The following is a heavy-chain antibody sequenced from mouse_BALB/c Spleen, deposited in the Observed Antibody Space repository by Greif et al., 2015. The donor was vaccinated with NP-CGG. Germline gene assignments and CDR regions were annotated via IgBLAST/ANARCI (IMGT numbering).Heavy chain of an antibody. CDR1: GYTFTDYA. Sequence: VQLQQSGPELVRPGVSVKISCKGSGYTFTDYAMHWVKQSHAKSLEWIGVISTYYGNTNYNQKFKGKATMTVDKSSSTAYMELARLTSEDSAIYYCARNYGNPYAMDYWGQGTSVTVSS. J-gene: IGHJ4*01. CDR3: ARNYGNPYAMDY. CDR2: ISTYYGNT. D-gene: IGHD2-1*01. V-gene: IGHV1-67*01.